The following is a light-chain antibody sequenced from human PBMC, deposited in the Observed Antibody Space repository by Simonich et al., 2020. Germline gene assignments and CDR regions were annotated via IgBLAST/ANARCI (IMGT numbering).Light chain of an antibody. V-gene: IGKV4-1*01. CDR2: WAS. J-gene: IGKJ3*01. Sequence: DIVMTQSPDSLAVSLGERATINCKSSQSVLYSSNNKNYLAWYQLNPGQPPTLLLYWASTRESGVPDRVRGSGSGTDFTLTISSLQAEDVAVYYCQQYYSTPLTFGPGTKVDIK. CDR1: QSVLYSSNNKNY. CDR3: QQYYSTPLT.